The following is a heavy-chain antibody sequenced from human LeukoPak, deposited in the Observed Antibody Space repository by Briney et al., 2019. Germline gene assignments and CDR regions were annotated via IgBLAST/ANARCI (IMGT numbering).Heavy chain of an antibody. D-gene: IGHD2-2*01. Sequence: GGSLRLSCAASGFTFSSYGMHWVRQAPGKGLEWVAVIWYDGSNKYYADSVKGRFTISRDNSKNTLYLQMNSLRAEDTAVYYCAKDLLARITYCSSTSCYVDYYGMDVWGQGTTVTVSS. V-gene: IGHV3-30*02. CDR1: GFTFSSYG. CDR3: AKDLLARITYCSSTSCYVDYYGMDV. J-gene: IGHJ6*02. CDR2: IWYDGSNK.